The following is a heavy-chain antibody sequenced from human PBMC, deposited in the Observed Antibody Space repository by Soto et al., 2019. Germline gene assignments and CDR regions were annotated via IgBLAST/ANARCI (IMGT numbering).Heavy chain of an antibody. Sequence: GGSLRLSGAVSGFTFSGHYMDWFRRAPGKGLEWLGRIRNKPNGHTTEYAASVKGRFTISRDDSQNSVYLQMNSLKTEDTDVYYCSTTVITAPLFEYWVQGTLVTVSS. V-gene: IGHV3-72*01. J-gene: IGHJ4*02. CDR1: GFTFSGHY. CDR3: STTVITAPLFEY. CDR2: IRNKPNGHTT. D-gene: IGHD3-16*01.